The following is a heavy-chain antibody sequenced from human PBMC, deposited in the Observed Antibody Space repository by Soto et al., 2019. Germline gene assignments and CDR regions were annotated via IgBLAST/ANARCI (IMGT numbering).Heavy chain of an antibody. CDR1: DFTVRNGC. Sequence: GGSLRLSCAASDFTVRNGCLNWVCQAPGKGLEWVGRIKSKTDGGTTDYAAPVKGRFTISRDDSKNTLYLQMNSLKTEDTAVYYCTTAPGPTVNDEAVDYWGQGTLVTVSS. V-gene: IGHV3-15*07. J-gene: IGHJ4*02. CDR3: TTAPGPTVNDEAVDY. D-gene: IGHD4-17*01. CDR2: IKSKTDGGTT.